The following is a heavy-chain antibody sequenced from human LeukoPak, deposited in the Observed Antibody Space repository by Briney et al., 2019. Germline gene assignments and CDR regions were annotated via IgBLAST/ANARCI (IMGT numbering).Heavy chain of an antibody. CDR1: GFTFSSFA. CDR3: AKDLDMASGNLDF. J-gene: IGHJ4*02. D-gene: IGHD5-12*01. V-gene: IGHV3-30*02. Sequence: GGSLRLSCAASGFTFSSFAMHWVRQAPGKGLEWVAFIRYDASNEYYADSVKGRCSISRDSSKNTLFLQMNSLRAEDTAVYYCAKDLDMASGNLDFWGQGTLVTVSS. CDR2: IRYDASNE.